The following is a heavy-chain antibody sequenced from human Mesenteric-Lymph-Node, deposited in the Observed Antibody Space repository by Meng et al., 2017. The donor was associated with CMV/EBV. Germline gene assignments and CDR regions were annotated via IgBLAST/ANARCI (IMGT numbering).Heavy chain of an antibody. CDR2: IHNSGTT. J-gene: IGHJ4*02. Sequence: GGSLRLSCAASGFTLSNYGMGWVRQAPGKGLEWLSIIHNSGTTAYVESVRGRFTISRDDSKNTLFLQMVSLRAEDTGVYYCARVERTDDSRYRPFDYWGQGTLVTVSS. V-gene: IGHV3-23*03. CDR3: ARVERTDDSRYRPFDY. CDR1: GFTLSNYG. D-gene: IGHD4-11*01.